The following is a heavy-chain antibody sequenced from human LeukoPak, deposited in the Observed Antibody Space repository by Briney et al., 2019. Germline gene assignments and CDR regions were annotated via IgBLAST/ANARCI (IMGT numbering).Heavy chain of an antibody. J-gene: IGHJ3*02. V-gene: IGHV1-69*13. CDR1: GGTLSSYA. CDR3: ARRQQLVLAGAFDI. CDR2: IIPIFGTA. Sequence: SVKVSCTASGGTLSSYAISWVRQAPGQGLEWMGGIIPIFGTANYAQKFQGRVTITADESTSTAYMELSSLRSEDTAVYYCARRQQLVLAGAFDIWGQGTMVTVSS. D-gene: IGHD6-13*01.